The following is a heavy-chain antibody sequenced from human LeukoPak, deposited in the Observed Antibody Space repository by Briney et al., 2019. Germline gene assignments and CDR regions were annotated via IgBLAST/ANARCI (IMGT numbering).Heavy chain of an antibody. CDR3: ARVIVGTAYDAFDI. CDR1: GFTFNSYS. CDR2: ISSSSSYI. J-gene: IGHJ3*02. D-gene: IGHD1-26*01. Sequence: GGSLRLSCAASGFTFNSYSMNWVRQAPGKGLEWVSSISSSSSYIYYADSVKGRFTISRDNAKNSLYLQMNSLRAEDTAVYYCARVIVGTAYDAFDIWGQGTMVTVSS. V-gene: IGHV3-21*01.